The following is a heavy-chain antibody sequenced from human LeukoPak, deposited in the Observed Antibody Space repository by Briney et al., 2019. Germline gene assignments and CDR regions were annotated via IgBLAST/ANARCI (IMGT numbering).Heavy chain of an antibody. CDR1: GGSISSYY. Sequence: SETLSLTCTVSGGSISSYYWSWIRQPPGKGLEWIGYIYYSGSTNYNPSLKSRVTISVDTSKNQFSLKLSSVTAADTAVYYCARFNYYDSSGYPQYYYYGMDVWGQGTTVTVSS. D-gene: IGHD3-22*01. J-gene: IGHJ6*02. V-gene: IGHV4-59*01. CDR3: ARFNYYDSSGYPQYYYYGMDV. CDR2: IYYSGST.